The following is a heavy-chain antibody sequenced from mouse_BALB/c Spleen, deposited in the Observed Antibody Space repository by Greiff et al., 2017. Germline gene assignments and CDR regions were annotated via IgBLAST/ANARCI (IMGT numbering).Heavy chain of an antibody. CDR3: ARGGLQYYYAMDY. D-gene: IGHD2-4*01. CDR1: GYSITSGYY. Sequence: EVKLMESGPGLVKPSQSLSLTCSVTGYSITSGYYWNWIRQFPGNKLEWMGYISYDGSNNYNPSLKNRISITRDTSKNQFFLKLNSVTTEDTATYYCARGGLQYYYAMDYWGQGTSVTVSS. CDR2: ISYDGSN. V-gene: IGHV3-6*02. J-gene: IGHJ4*01.